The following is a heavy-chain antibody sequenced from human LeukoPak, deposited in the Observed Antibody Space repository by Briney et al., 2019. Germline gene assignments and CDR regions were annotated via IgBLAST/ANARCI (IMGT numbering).Heavy chain of an antibody. CDR3: ARGSYPDWYNREFDY. CDR1: GGSISSSSYY. J-gene: IGHJ4*02. D-gene: IGHD3-16*02. CDR2: IYYSGST. Sequence: PSETLSLTCTVSGGSISSSSYYWGWIRQPPGKGLEWIGSIYYSGSTYYYPSLKSRVIISVDTSKNQFSLKLVSVTAADTAVYSCARGSYPDWYNREFDYWGQGNLVTGSS. V-gene: IGHV4-39*07.